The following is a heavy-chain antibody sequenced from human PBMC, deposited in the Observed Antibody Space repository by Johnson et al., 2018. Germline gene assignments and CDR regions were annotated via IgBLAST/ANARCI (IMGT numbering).Heavy chain of an antibody. CDR1: GGTFSSYT. CDR3: ARDRSFSPDDFWSGLPNMDV. Sequence: QVQLVESGAEVKKPGSSVKVSCKASGGTFSSYTISWVRQAPGQGLEWMGRIIPILGIANYAQKFQGRVTITADKSTSTAYMELSSLRSEDTAVYYCARDRSFSPDDFWSGLPNMDVWGKGTTVTVSS. V-gene: IGHV1-69*09. D-gene: IGHD3-3*01. J-gene: IGHJ6*03. CDR2: IIPILGIA.